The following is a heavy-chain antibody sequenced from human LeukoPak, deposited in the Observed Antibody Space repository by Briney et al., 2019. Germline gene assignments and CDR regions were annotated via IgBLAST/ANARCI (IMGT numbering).Heavy chain of an antibody. V-gene: IGHV3-30-3*01. CDR1: GFTFSSYA. D-gene: IGHD6-19*01. CDR2: ISYDGSNK. CDR3: ARDSSGWYLTYYYGMDV. Sequence: PGGSLRLSCAASGFTFSSYAMHWVRQAPGKGLGWVAVISYDGSNKYYADSVKGRFTISRDNSKNTLYLQMNSLRAEDTAVYYRARDSSGWYLTYYYGMDVWGQGTTVTVSS. J-gene: IGHJ6*02.